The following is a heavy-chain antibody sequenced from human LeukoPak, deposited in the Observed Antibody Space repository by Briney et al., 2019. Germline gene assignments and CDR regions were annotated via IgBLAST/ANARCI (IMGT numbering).Heavy chain of an antibody. CDR2: INAGNGNT. CDR1: GYTITSYA. J-gene: IGHJ4*02. CDR3: ARALYRCTNGVCYTFDY. D-gene: IGHD2-8*01. Sequence: ASVKVFCKASGYTITSYAMHWVRQAPGQRLEWMGWINAGNGNTKYSQKFQGRVTITRDTSASTAYMELSSLRSEDTAVYYCARALYRCTNGVCYTFDYWGQGTLVTVSS. V-gene: IGHV1-3*01.